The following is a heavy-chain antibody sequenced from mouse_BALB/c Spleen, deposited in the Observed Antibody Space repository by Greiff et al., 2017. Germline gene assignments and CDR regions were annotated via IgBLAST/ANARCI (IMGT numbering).Heavy chain of an antibody. J-gene: IGHJ4*01. CDR1: GYTFTSYY. Sequence: QVQLQQSGPELVKPGASVKMSCKASGYTFTSYYIHWVKQRPGQGLEWIGWIYPGDGSTKYNEKFKGKTTLTADKSSSTAYMLLSSLTSEDSAIYFCGGGYYPLMDYWGQGTSVTVSS. D-gene: IGHD2-3*01. CDR3: GGGYYPLMDY. CDR2: IYPGDGST. V-gene: IGHV1S56*01.